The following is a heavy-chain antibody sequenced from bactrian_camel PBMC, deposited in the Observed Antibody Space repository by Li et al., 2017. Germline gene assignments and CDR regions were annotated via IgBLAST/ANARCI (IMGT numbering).Heavy chain of an antibody. V-gene: IGHV3S40*01. CDR2: INTGVGST. CDR1: QSTYGPYC. CDR3: AAGPGWNCGGSWSDGGQWNY. Sequence: VQLVESGGDSVQAGGSLRLSCAVSQSTYGPYCFGWFRQAPGKEREGVAHINTGVGSTYYTDSVKGRFTISRDNAKLTVYLQMNSLKPEDTAMYYCAAGPGWNCGGSWSDGGQWNYWGLGTQVTVS. D-gene: IGHD6*01. J-gene: IGHJ4*01.